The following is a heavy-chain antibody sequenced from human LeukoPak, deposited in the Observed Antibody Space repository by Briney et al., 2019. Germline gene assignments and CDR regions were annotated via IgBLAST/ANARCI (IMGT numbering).Heavy chain of an antibody. CDR1: GYTFTSYG. Sequence: ASVKVSCKASGYTFTSYGISWVRQAPGQGLEWMGWISAYNGNTNYAQKLQGRVTMTTDTSTSTAYMELRSLRSEDTAVYYCARLSFEWLRSTHYYYYYMDVWGKGTTVTVSS. J-gene: IGHJ6*03. CDR3: ARLSFEWLRSTHYYYYYMDV. CDR2: ISAYNGNT. V-gene: IGHV1-18*01. D-gene: IGHD5-12*01.